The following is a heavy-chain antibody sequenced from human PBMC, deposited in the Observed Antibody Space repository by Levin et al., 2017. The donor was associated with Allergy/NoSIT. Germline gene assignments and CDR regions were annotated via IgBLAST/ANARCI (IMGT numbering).Heavy chain of an antibody. J-gene: IGHJ3*02. V-gene: IGHV1-69*01. CDR1: GGTFSSYA. D-gene: IGHD3-22*01. CDR3: AREESQYYYDSTSKAFDI. CDR2: IIPIFGTA. Sequence: KISCKASGGTFSSYAISWVRQAPGQGLEWMGGIIPIFGTANYAQKFQGRVTITADESTSTAYMELSSLRSEDTAVYYCAREESQYYYDSTSKAFDIWGQGTMVTVSS.